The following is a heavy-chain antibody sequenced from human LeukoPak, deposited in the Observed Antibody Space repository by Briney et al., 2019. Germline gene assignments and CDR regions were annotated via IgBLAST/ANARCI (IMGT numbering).Heavy chain of an antibody. CDR1: GFTVSSNY. J-gene: IGHJ3*02. Sequence: AGGSLRLSCAASGFTVSSNYMSWVRQAPGKGLEWVSVIYSGGSTYYADSVKGRFTISRDNSKNTLYLQMNSLRAEDTAVYYCAREGRRRAADAFDIWGQGTMVTVSS. D-gene: IGHD6-25*01. CDR2: IYSGGST. V-gene: IGHV3-53*01. CDR3: AREGRRRAADAFDI.